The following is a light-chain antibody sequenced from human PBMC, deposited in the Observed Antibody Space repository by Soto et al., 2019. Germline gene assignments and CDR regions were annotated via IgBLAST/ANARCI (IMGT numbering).Light chain of an antibody. CDR2: DVT. CDR3: CSYAGSSSFRVL. Sequence: QSALTQPRSVSGSPGQSVTIYCTGTNSDVGTYNYVSWYQQHPGKAPKLIIYDVTKRPSGVPDRFSGSKSGNTASLIISGLQAADEAEYYCCCCSYAGSSSFRVLFGGGTKVTVL. V-gene: IGLV2-11*01. CDR1: NSDVGTYNY. J-gene: IGLJ2*01.